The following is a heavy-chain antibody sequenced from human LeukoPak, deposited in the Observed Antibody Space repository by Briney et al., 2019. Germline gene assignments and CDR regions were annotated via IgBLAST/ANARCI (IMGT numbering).Heavy chain of an antibody. CDR1: GFTFSSYD. Sequence: GGPLRLSCASSGFTFSSYDKHWGRPAPRKGLELVSAIGTAGNTYYPGSVKGRFTISRENAKNSLYLQMNSLRAGDTAVYYCARESLHPYGMDVWGQGTTVTASS. V-gene: IGHV3-13*04. CDR3: ARESLHPYGMDV. J-gene: IGHJ6*02. CDR2: IGTAGNT.